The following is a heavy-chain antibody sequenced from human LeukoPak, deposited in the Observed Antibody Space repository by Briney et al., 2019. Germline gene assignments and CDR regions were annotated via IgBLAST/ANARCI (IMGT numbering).Heavy chain of an antibody. CDR1: GYSFTSSD. V-gene: IGHV1-18*01. CDR2: ISAYNGNT. CDR3: ARVLAAAGPYGMDV. D-gene: IGHD6-13*01. J-gene: IGHJ6*02. Sequence: ASVKVSCKASGYSFTSSDITWVRQAPGQGLEWMGWISAYNGNTNYAQELQGRVTMTTDTSTSTAYMELRSLRSDDTAVYYCARVLAAAGPYGMDVWGQGTTVTVSS.